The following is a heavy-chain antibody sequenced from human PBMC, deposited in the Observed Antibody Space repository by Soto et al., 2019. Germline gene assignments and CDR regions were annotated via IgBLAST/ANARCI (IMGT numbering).Heavy chain of an antibody. J-gene: IGHJ4*02. Sequence: GGSLRLSCAASGFTFSSYAMSWVRQAPGKGLEWVSAISGSGGSTYYADSAKGRFTISRDNSKNTLYLQMNSLRAEDTAVYYCAKGLIMGNSGYYFDYWGQGTLVTVSS. D-gene: IGHD2-8*01. CDR1: GFTFSSYA. V-gene: IGHV3-23*01. CDR3: AKGLIMGNSGYYFDY. CDR2: ISGSGGST.